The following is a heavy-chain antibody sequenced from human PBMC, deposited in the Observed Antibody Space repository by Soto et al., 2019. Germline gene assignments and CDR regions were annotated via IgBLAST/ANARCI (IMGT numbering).Heavy chain of an antibody. CDR3: ARDSYDILTGYPKWLDY. V-gene: IGHV4-31*03. CDR1: GGSISSGGYY. J-gene: IGHJ4*02. Sequence: TLSLTCTVSGGSISSGGYYWSWIRQHPGKGLEWIGYIYYSGSTYYNPSLKSRVTISVDTSKNQFSLKLSSVTAADTAVYYCARDSYDILTGYPKWLDYWGQGTLVTVSS. CDR2: IYYSGST. D-gene: IGHD3-9*01.